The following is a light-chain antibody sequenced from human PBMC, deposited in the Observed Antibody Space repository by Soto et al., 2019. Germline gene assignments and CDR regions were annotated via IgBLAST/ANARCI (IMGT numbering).Light chain of an antibody. V-gene: IGKV1-6*01. CDR2: GAS. CDR3: LQDYNFPWA. Sequence: ILMTQSPSSLSASVGDRVTISCRASQGIRSDLAWYQQKPGKVPKLLIYGASKLESGVPSRFSGSGFGTDFTLTISSLQPEDFATYYCLQDYNFPWAFGQGTKVEIK. CDR1: QGIRSD. J-gene: IGKJ1*01.